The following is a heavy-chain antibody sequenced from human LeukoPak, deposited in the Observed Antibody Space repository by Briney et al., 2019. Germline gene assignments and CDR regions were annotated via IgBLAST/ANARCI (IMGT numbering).Heavy chain of an antibody. CDR3: ARDGYAFGGCDY. J-gene: IGHJ4*02. CDR2: INQAGSEK. V-gene: IGHV3-7*01. CDR1: GFTFTDSW. D-gene: IGHD3-10*01. Sequence: GGSLRLSCEASGFTFTDSWMTWVRQAPGRGLEWVGNINQAGSEKYYVDSVKGRFTISRDNSKNTLYLQMNSLRAEDTAVYYCARDGYAFGGCDYWGQGTLVTVSS.